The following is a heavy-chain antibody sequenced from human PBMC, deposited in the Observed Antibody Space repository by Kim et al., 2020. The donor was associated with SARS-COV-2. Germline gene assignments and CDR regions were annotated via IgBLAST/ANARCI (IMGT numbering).Heavy chain of an antibody. CDR1: GFTFSSYA. Sequence: GGSLRLSCAASGFTFSSYAMSWVRQAPGKGLEWVSAISGSGGSTYYADSVKGRFTISRDNSKNTLYLQMNSLRAEDTAVYYCAKDPVGMTGSAAGYWGQGTLVTVSS. CDR2: ISGSGGST. J-gene: IGHJ4*02. D-gene: IGHD2-21*02. CDR3: AKDPVGMTGSAAGY. V-gene: IGHV3-23*01.